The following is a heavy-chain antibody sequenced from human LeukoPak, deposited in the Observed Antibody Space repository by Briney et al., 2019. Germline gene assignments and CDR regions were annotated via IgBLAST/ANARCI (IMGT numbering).Heavy chain of an antibody. CDR1: GFTFSNFA. Sequence: GGSLRLSCTVSGFTFSNFAMSWVRQAPGKGLEWVSTITGSGGSTYYADSVKGRFTISRDISKNTLYLQMNSLSAEDTAVYYCAKSVAPVKGDFDYWGQGTLVTVSS. D-gene: IGHD5-12*01. J-gene: IGHJ4*02. CDR2: ITGSGGST. CDR3: AKSVAPVKGDFDY. V-gene: IGHV3-23*01.